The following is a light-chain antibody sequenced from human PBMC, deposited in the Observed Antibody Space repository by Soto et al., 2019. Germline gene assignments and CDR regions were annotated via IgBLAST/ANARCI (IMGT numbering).Light chain of an antibody. J-gene: IGLJ1*01. CDR1: SIDVGDSDF. Sequence: QSVLTQPRSVSGSPGQSVTISCTGTSIDVGDSDFVSWYQQHPGKAPKLMIYVVTKRPSGVPDRFSGSKSGNTASLTISGLQGEDEADYYCSSFAATHTYIFGTGTKVTVL. CDR2: VVT. V-gene: IGLV2-11*01. CDR3: SSFAATHTYI.